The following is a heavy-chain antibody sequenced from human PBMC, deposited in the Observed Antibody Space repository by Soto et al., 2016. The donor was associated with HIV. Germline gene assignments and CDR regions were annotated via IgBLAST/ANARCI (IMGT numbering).Heavy chain of an antibody. CDR3: ARAGLRGAFDI. CDR1: GFTFSSYA. CDR2: ISSNGGST. V-gene: IGHV3-64*01. Sequence: EVQLVESGGGLVQPGGSLRLSCAASGFTFSSYAMHWVRQAPGKGLEYVSAISSNGGSTYYANSVKGRFTISRDNSKNTLYLQMGSLRAEDTAVYYCARAGLRGAFDIWGQGTMVTVSS. J-gene: IGHJ3*02.